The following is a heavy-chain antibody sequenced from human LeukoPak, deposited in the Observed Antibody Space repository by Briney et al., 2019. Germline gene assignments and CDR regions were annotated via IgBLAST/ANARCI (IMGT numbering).Heavy chain of an antibody. V-gene: IGHV4-38-2*01. CDR1: GYSISSGYY. Sequence: SETLSLTXAVSGYSISSGYYWGWIRQPPGKGLERIGSIYHRGSTYYNPSLKSRVTISVDMSKNQFSLKLSSVTAAHTAVHYCAGWFGELLSLFTYWGQGTLVTVSS. J-gene: IGHJ4*02. D-gene: IGHD3-10*01. CDR2: IYHRGST. CDR3: AGWFGELLSLFTY.